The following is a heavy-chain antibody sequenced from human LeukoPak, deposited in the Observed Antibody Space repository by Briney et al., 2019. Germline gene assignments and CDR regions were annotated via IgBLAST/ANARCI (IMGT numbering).Heavy chain of an antibody. CDR1: GYSISSGYY. V-gene: IGHV4-38-2*02. D-gene: IGHD6-6*01. Sequence: PSETLSLTCTVSGYSISSGYYWGWIRQPPGKGLEWIGSIYHSGSTYYNPSLKSRVTISVDTSKNQFSLKLSSVTAADTAVYYCASYSSSSGSNYYSYMDVWGKGTTVTVSS. CDR3: ASYSSSSGSNYYSYMDV. CDR2: IYHSGST. J-gene: IGHJ6*03.